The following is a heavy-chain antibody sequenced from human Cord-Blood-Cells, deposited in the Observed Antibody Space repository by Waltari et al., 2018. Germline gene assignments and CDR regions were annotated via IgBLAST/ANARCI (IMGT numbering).Heavy chain of an antibody. V-gene: IGHV2-26*01. CDR3: ARILGGSYYNWFDP. CDR1: GFSLSNARMG. Sequence: QVTLKESGPVLVKPKETLTLTCTVSGFSLSNARMGVSWIRQPPGKALEWLAHIFSNDEKSYSTSLKSRLTIYKDTSKSQVVLTMTNMDPVDTATYYCARILGGSYYNWFDPWGQGTLVTVSS. J-gene: IGHJ5*02. CDR2: IFSNDEK. D-gene: IGHD1-26*01.